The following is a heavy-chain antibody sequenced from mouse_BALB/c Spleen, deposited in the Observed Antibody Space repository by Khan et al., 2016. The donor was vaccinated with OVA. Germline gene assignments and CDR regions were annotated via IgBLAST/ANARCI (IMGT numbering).Heavy chain of an antibody. CDR1: GYTFTSYV. Sequence: VQLQQSGPELLKPGASVKMSCKASGYTFTSYVMHWVKQKPGQGLEWIGYIYPFNDDSKYSEKFKGKATLTSDTSSNTAYMELSSLTSEDSAVYYCVTQGSTYTWFAYWGQGTLVTVSA. D-gene: IGHD1-1*01. J-gene: IGHJ3*01. V-gene: IGHV1S136*01. CDR3: VTQGSTYTWFAY. CDR2: IYPFNDDS.